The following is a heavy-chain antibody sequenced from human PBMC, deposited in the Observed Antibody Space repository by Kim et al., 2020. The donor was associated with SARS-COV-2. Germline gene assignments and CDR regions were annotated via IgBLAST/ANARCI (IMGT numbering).Heavy chain of an antibody. CDR3: ARAGYSSGWPGVSDY. J-gene: IGHJ4*02. CDR1: GFTFSSYG. Sequence: GGSLRLSCAASGFTFSSYGMHWVRQAPGKGLEWVAVIWYDGSNKYYEDSVKGRFTISRDNSKNTLYLQMNSLRAEDTAVYYCARAGYSSGWPGVSDYWGQGTLVTVSS. V-gene: IGHV3-33*01. CDR2: IWYDGSNK. D-gene: IGHD6-19*01.